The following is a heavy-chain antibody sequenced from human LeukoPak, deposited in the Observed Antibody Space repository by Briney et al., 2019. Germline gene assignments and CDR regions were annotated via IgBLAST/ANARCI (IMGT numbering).Heavy chain of an antibody. CDR2: IRGSDGKI. Sequence: GGSLRLSCVASGFTFKNYAMSWVRQAPGKGLEWVSAIRGSDGKIHYADSAKGRFTISRDNSKNTVYLQTNSLRAEDTAVYHCVRESTIAVADSWGQGTLVTVSS. CDR3: VRESTIAVADS. V-gene: IGHV3-23*01. CDR1: GFTFKNYA. J-gene: IGHJ4*02. D-gene: IGHD6-19*01.